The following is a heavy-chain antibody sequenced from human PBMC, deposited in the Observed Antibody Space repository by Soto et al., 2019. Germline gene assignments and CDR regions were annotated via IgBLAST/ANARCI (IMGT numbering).Heavy chain of an antibody. D-gene: IGHD3-10*01. CDR2: ISYDGSNK. Sequence: GKGLEWVAVISYDGSNKYYADSVKGRFTISRDNSKNTLYLQMNSLRAEDTALYYCGRGGDRY. CDR3: GRGGDRY. V-gene: IGHV3-30-3*01. J-gene: IGHJ2*01.